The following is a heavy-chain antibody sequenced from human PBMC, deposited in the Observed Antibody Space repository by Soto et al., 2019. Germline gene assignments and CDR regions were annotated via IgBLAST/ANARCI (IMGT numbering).Heavy chain of an antibody. V-gene: IGHV3-48*02. J-gene: IGHJ6*02. CDR1: GFTFSSYS. CDR3: ARDPASGSYGYYYYGMDV. Sequence: GGSLRLSCAASGFTFSSYSMNWVRQAPGKGLEWVSYISSSSSTIYYADSVKGRFTTSRDNAKNSLYLKMNSLRDEDTAVYYFARDPASGSYGYYYYGMDVWGQGTTVTVSS. CDR2: ISSSSSTI. D-gene: IGHD1-26*01.